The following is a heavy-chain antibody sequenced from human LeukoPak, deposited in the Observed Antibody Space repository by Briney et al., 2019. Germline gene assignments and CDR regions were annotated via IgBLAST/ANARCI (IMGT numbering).Heavy chain of an antibody. CDR3: AKDTAMVCVGYGMDV. CDR2: ITGDGGRT. V-gene: IGHV3-23*01. J-gene: IGHJ6*02. Sequence: PGGSLRLSCAASGFTVSSNYMSWVRQAPGKGLECVSTITGDGGRTYYADSAKGRFTISRDNSKNTLYLQMNSLRAEHTAVYYCAKDTAMVCVGYGMDVWGQGTTVTVSS. CDR1: GFTVSSNY. D-gene: IGHD5-18*01.